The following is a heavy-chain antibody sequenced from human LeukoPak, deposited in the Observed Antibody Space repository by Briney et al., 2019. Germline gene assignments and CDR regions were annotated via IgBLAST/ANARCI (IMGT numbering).Heavy chain of an antibody. V-gene: IGHV4-59*01. D-gene: IGHD3-3*01. CDR3: ARVEWSYFDY. J-gene: IGHJ4*02. CDR2: IYYSGST. Sequence: SETLSLTCTVSGGSITNYYWSWIRQPPGKGLEWIGYIYYSGSTNYNPSLKSRVTVSVDTSKNQFSLKLSSVTAADTAVYFCARVEWSYFDYWGQGTLVTVSS. CDR1: GGSITNYY.